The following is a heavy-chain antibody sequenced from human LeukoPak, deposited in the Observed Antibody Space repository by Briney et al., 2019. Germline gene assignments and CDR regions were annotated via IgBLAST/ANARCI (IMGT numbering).Heavy chain of an antibody. V-gene: IGHV3-23*01. CDR2: FSGSGGST. D-gene: IGHD1-26*01. J-gene: IGHJ4*02. CDR1: GFTFSSYA. Sequence: GGPLRLSCAASGFTFSSYAMSWVRQAPGKGLEWVSTFSGSGGSTHYADSVKGRFTISRDNSKNTLYLQMNSLRAEDTAVYYCAKAFSGSPTTFDYWGQGTLVTVSS. CDR3: AKAFSGSPTTFDY.